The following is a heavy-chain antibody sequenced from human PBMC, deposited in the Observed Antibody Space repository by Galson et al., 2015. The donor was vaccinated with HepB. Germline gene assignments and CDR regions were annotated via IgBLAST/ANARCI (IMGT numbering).Heavy chain of an antibody. Sequence: SLRLSCAASGFTFSSYWMSWVRQAPGKGLEWVANIKQDGSEKYYVDSVKGRFTISRDNAKNSLYLQMNSLRAEDTAVYYCARDGVRWPMGLFDYWGQGTLVTVSS. CDR2: IKQDGSEK. CDR1: GFTFSSYW. D-gene: IGHD4-23*01. J-gene: IGHJ4*02. CDR3: ARDGVRWPMGLFDY. V-gene: IGHV3-7*03.